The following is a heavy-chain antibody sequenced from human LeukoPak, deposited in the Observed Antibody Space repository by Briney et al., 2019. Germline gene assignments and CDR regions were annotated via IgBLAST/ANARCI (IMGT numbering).Heavy chain of an antibody. CDR3: ARDGHSGYDDFDY. V-gene: IGHV3-20*04. D-gene: IGHD5-12*01. J-gene: IGHJ4*02. CDR2: INWNGGST. Sequence: PGGSLRLSCAASGFTYADYGMSWVRQAPGKGLEWVPGINWNGGSTGYADSVKGRFTISRDNAKNSLYLQMKSLRAEDTALYYCARDGHSGYDDFDYWGQGTLVTVSS. CDR1: GFTYADYG.